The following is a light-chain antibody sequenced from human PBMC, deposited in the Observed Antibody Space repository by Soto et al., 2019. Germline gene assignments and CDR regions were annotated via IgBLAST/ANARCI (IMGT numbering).Light chain of an antibody. V-gene: IGKV1-6*01. Sequence: AIQMTQSPSSLSASVGDTVTITCRASPGIRHDLAWYQQKPGRAPKLLIYAASSLQSGVPSRFSGTGSGRDFTLTISSLQSEDFATYYCLQDYDYPWTFGQGTKVEIK. J-gene: IGKJ1*01. CDR2: AAS. CDR1: PGIRHD. CDR3: LQDYDYPWT.